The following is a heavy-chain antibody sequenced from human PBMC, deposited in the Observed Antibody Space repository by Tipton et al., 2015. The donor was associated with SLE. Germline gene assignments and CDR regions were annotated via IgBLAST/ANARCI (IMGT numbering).Heavy chain of an antibody. CDR2: IHYAGGT. V-gene: IGHV4-39*07. CDR3: ARGGVGGYDYFDY. J-gene: IGHJ4*02. CDR1: GDSLSSNNYY. D-gene: IGHD5-12*01. Sequence: LRLSCSVSGDSLSSNNYYWGWIRQSPAQGLEWIGTIHYAGGTDYNPSLKSRVTISADTSKNHFSLNLSSVTAADTAVYYCARGGVGGYDYFDYWGQGALVTVSS.